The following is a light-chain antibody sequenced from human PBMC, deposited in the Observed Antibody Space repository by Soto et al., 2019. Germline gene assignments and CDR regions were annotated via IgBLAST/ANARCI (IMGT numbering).Light chain of an antibody. Sequence: EIVLTQSPGTLSLSPGERATLSCRASQSLSSTYLAWYQQKPGQAPRVLIYGASSRATGIPDRLSGSGSGTDFTLTITRLEPEDFAIYYCQQYGSSPLTFGGGTRVEIK. CDR3: QQYGSSPLT. J-gene: IGKJ4*01. CDR1: QSLSSTY. V-gene: IGKV3-20*01. CDR2: GAS.